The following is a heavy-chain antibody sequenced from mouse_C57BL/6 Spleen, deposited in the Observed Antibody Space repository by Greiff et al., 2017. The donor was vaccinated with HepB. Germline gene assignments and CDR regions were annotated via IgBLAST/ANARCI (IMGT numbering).Heavy chain of an antibody. CDR1: GYAFTNYL. V-gene: IGHV1-54*01. Sequence: VKLMESGAELVRPGTSVKVSCKASGYAFTNYLIEWVKQRPGQGLEWIGVINPGSGGTNYNEKFKGKATLTADKSSSTAYMQLSSLTSEDSAVYFCARNGNYFYYFDYWGQGTTLTVSS. CDR3: ARNGNYFYYFDY. D-gene: IGHD2-1*01. J-gene: IGHJ2*01. CDR2: INPGSGGT.